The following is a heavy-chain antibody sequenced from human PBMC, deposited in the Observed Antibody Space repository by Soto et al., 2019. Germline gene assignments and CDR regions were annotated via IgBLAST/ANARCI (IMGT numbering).Heavy chain of an antibody. CDR3: AREGYCTNGVCYLDYYYYMDV. CDR2: ISAYNGNT. V-gene: IGHV1-18*01. Sequence: ASVKVCCKASGYTFTSYGISWVRQAPGQGLEWMGWISAYNGNTNYAQKLQGRVTMTTDTSTSTAYMELRSLRSDDTAVYYCAREGYCTNGVCYLDYYYYMDVWGKGTTVTVSS. CDR1: GYTFTSYG. J-gene: IGHJ6*03. D-gene: IGHD2-8*01.